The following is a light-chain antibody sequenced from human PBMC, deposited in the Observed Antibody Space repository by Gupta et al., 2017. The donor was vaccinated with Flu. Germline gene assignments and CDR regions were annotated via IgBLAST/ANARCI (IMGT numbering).Light chain of an antibody. J-gene: IGKJ1*01. CDR2: KAS. V-gene: IGKV1-5*01. CDR1: QSIDHW. Sequence: DIRMTQSPSTLSASMGDTVTISCRASQSIDHWLAWYQQKPGKAPKLLIYKASRLEKGATSRFRGRGEAKKFTQTSNGRQRDDSAYYCVQQNYSHRTFGQGTKVEIK. CDR3: QQNYSHRT.